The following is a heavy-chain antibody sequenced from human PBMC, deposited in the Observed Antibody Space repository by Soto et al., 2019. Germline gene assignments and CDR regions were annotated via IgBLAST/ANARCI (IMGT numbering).Heavy chain of an antibody. V-gene: IGHV3-9*01. CDR3: AKVYRTHSSKQQTFDY. CDR2: ISWNSGSI. CDR1: GFTFDDYA. J-gene: IGHJ4*02. D-gene: IGHD6-13*01. Sequence: GGSLRLSCAASGFTFDDYAMHWVRQAPGKGLEWVSGISWNSGSIGYADSVKGRFTISRDNAKNSLYLQMNSLRAEDTALYYCAKVYRTHSSKQQTFDYWGQGTLVTVSS.